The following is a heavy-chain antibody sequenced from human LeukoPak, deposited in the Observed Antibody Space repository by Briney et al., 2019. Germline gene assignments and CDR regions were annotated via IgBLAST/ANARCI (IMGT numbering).Heavy chain of an antibody. D-gene: IGHD1-26*01. CDR2: IYYSGST. V-gene: IGHV4-39*01. J-gene: IGHJ6*02. Sequence: SETLSLTCTVSGGSISSSSYYRGWIRQPPGKGLEWIGSIYYSGSTYYNPSLKSRVTISVDTSKNQFSLKLSSVTAADTAVYYCARIIIGYSGYDYYYGMDVWGQGTTVTVSS. CDR1: GGSISSSSYY. CDR3: ARIIIGYSGYDYYYGMDV.